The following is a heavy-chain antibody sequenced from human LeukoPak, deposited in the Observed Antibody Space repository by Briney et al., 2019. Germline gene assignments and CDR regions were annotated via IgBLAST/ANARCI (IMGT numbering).Heavy chain of an antibody. CDR3: ARGAYRYCSSTSCYPYYYYGMDV. J-gene: IGHJ6*02. CDR2: IYYSGST. V-gene: IGHV4-30-4*01. D-gene: IGHD2-2*01. CDR1: GGSISSGDYY. Sequence: PSQTLSLTCTVSGGSISSGDYYWSWIRQPPGKGLEWIGYIYYSGSTYYNPSLKSRVTISVDTSKNQFSLKLSSMTAADTAVYYCARGAYRYCSSTSCYPYYYYGMDVWGQGTTVTVSS.